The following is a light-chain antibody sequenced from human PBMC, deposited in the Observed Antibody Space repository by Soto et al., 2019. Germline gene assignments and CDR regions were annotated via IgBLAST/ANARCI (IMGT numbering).Light chain of an antibody. V-gene: IGLV2-23*02. CDR2: DVS. CDR3: CSSAGSSTVV. CDR1: SSDVGGQNA. J-gene: IGLJ2*01. Sequence: QSVLTQPASVSGSPGQSITISCTGTSSDVGGQNAVSWYQQHPGKAPKFIIYDVSKRPSGVSSRFSGSKSGNPASLTISGLQAEDEADYYCCSSAGSSTVVFGVGTKVTVL.